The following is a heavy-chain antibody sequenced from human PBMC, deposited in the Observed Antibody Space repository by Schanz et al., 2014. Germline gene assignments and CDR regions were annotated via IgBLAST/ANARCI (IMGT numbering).Heavy chain of an antibody. CDR1: GFAFSVYG. D-gene: IGHD6-13*01. CDR2: LSGSGGST. J-gene: IGHJ4*01. V-gene: IGHV3-23*04. Sequence: VQMVESGGGVVQPGRSLRLSCAASGFAFSVYGMHWVRQAPGKGLEWVSALSGSGGSTYYADSVKGRFTISRDNSKNTLYLQMNSLRAEDTAVYYCAREQIMAAAGLVDYWGHGTLVTVSS. CDR3: AREQIMAAAGLVDY.